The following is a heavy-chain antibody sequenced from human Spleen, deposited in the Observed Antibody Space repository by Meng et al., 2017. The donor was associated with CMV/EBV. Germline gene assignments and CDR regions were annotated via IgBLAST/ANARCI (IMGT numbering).Heavy chain of an antibody. CDR3: ANGEMPGATGDY. CDR2: IRYDGSNK. CDR1: GFTFSSYG. V-gene: IGHV3-30*02. D-gene: IGHD5-24*01. J-gene: IGHJ4*02. Sequence: GGSLRLSCAASGFTFSSYGMHWVRQAPGKGLEWVAFIRYDGSNKYYADSVKGRFTISRDNSKNTLYLQMNSLRAEDTAEYYCANGEMPGATGDYWGQGTLVTVSS.